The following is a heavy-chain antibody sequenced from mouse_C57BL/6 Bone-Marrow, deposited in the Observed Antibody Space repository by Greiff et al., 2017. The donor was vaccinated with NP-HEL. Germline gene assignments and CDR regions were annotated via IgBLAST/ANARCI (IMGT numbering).Heavy chain of an antibody. CDR1: GFTFTDYY. V-gene: IGHV7-3*01. Sequence: EVQVVESGGGLVQPGGSLSLSCAASGFTFTDYYMSWVRQPPGKALEWLGFIRNKANGYTTEYSASVKGRFTLSRDNSQSILYLQMNALRAEDSATYYCARSIYYDYADDPFYAMDYWGQGTSVTVSS. D-gene: IGHD2-4*01. CDR2: IRNKANGYTT. CDR3: ARSIYYDYADDPFYAMDY. J-gene: IGHJ4*01.